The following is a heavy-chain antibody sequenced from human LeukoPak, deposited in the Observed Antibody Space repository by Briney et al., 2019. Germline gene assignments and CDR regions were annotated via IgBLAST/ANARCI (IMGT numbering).Heavy chain of an antibody. CDR1: GFTFSSFS. Sequence: GGSLRLSCATSGFTFSSFSMNWVRQAPGKGLEWVSYIRGGSSGIHYADSVKGRFTISRDDAKNSLYLQMNSLRAEDTAVYFCVRDHEWAFDYWGQGTLVTVSS. V-gene: IGHV3-48*04. CDR2: IRGGSSGI. CDR3: VRDHEWAFDY. D-gene: IGHD1-26*01. J-gene: IGHJ4*02.